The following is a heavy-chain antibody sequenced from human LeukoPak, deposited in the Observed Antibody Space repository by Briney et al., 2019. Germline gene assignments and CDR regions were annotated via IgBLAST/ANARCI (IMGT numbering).Heavy chain of an antibody. J-gene: IGHJ4*02. CDR3: ARDKYFDSTTYYPRFDY. D-gene: IGHD3-22*01. CDR1: GFTFTSYW. Sequence: GGSLRLSCAASGFTFTSYWMTWVRQAPGKGLEWVANIKEDGSEKNYVDAVKGRFTISRDNAKKSLYLQMSSLRAEDTAVYYCARDKYFDSTTYYPRFDYWGQGIPVTVSS. V-gene: IGHV3-7*04. CDR2: IKEDGSEK.